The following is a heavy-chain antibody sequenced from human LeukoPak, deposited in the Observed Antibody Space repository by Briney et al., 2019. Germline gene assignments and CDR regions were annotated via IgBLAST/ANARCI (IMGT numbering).Heavy chain of an antibody. J-gene: IGHJ4*02. CDR2: IFYSGST. D-gene: IGHD4-17*01. V-gene: IGHV4-39*01. CDR1: GGSISSSSYY. CDR3: ARADYGDYGYFDY. Sequence: SETLSLTCTVSGGSISSSSYYWGWIRQPPGKGLEWIGSIFYSGSTYYNPSLQSRVTISVDTSKNQFSLKLSSVTAADTAVYYCARADYGDYGYFDYWGQGTPVTVSS.